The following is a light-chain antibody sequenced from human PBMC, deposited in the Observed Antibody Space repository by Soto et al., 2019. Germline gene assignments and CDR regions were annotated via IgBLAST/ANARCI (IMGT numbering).Light chain of an antibody. J-gene: IGKJ4*01. CDR1: QSVSSY. CDR3: QQRCNWLT. Sequence: EIVLTQSPATLSLSPGERATLSCRASQSVSSYLAWYQQKPGQAPRLLIYDASNRATGIPARFSGSGSGTVFTLTISSIVTEDFAPYYCQQRCNWLTFGGGTKVEIK. V-gene: IGKV3-11*01. CDR2: DAS.